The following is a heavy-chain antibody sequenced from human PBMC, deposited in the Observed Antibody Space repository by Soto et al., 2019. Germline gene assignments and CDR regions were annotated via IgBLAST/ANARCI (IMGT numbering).Heavy chain of an antibody. CDR3: ARDGGSHGPSYFDS. V-gene: IGHV3-33*01. CDR1: GSTFSNYG. CDR2: IWYDGSNK. J-gene: IGHJ4*02. Sequence: VQLVESGGGVVQPGRSLRLSCAASGSTFSNYGMHWSRQAPGKGPEWVAVIWYDGSNKYNGESVKGRFSISRDNSKNTLNLDINSLSTEDTAVYYCARDGGSHGPSYFDSWGQGSLVIVSS. D-gene: IGHD3-16*01.